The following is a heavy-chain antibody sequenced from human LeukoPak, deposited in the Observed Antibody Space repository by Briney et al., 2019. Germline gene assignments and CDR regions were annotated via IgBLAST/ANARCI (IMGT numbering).Heavy chain of an antibody. J-gene: IGHJ5*02. CDR3: ATVRTSGLLRGNWFDP. V-gene: IGHV1-24*01. D-gene: IGHD3-22*01. CDR1: GYILTELS. Sequence: ASVKVSCKVSGYILTELSMHWVRQAPGKGLEWMEGFDPEDGETIYAQKFQGRVTMTEDTSTDTAYMELSSLRSEDTAVYYCATVRTSGLLRGNWFDPWGQGTLVTVSS. CDR2: FDPEDGET.